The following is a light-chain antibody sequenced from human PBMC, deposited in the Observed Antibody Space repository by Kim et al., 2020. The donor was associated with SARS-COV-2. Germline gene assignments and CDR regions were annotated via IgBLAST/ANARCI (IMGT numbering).Light chain of an antibody. J-gene: IGLJ3*02. V-gene: IGLV3-21*04. Sequence: APGKTARITCGGNNIGSKSLHWYQQKPGQAPVMVIYYDSDRPSGIPERFSGSNAGNTATLTSSRVEAGDEGDYYCQVWDSSSDHPVFGGGTQLTVL. CDR2: YDS. CDR3: QVWDSSSDHPV. CDR1: NIGSKS.